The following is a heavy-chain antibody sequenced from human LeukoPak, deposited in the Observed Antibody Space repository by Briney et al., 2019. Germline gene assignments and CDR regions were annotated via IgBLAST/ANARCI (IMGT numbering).Heavy chain of an antibody. Sequence: ASVKVSCKASGYTFTSYGINLVRQATGQGLEWMGWMNPNSGNTGYAQKFQGRVTITRNTSISTAYMELSSLRSEDTAVYYCARESIGYCSSTSCDKEYYFDYWGQGTLVTVSS. CDR2: MNPNSGNT. J-gene: IGHJ4*02. V-gene: IGHV1-8*03. D-gene: IGHD2-2*02. CDR1: GYTFTSYG. CDR3: ARESIGYCSSTSCDKEYYFDY.